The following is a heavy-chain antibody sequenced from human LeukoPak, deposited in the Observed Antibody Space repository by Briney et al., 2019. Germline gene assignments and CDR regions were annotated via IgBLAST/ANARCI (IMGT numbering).Heavy chain of an antibody. CDR1: GGSISSSSYY. CDR2: IYNSGST. J-gene: IGHJ4*02. D-gene: IGHD2-2*01. CDR3: ASDCSSTSCYGSDY. V-gene: IGHV4-39*01. Sequence: PSETLSLTCTVAGGSISSSSYYWGWIRQPPGKGLEWIGSIYNSGSTYYNPSLKSRVTISVDTSKNQFSLKLSSVIAADSAVYYCASDCSSTSCYGSDYWGQGTLVTVSS.